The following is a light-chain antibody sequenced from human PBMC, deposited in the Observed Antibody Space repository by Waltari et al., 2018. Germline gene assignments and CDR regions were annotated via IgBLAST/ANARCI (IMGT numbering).Light chain of an antibody. J-gene: IGKJ4*01. CDR1: QSISSY. CDR2: AAS. V-gene: IGKV1-39*01. Sequence: DIQMTQSPSSLSASVGARVTITCRASQSISSYLNWYQQKPGKAPKLLIYAASSLQSGVPSRFSGSGSGTEFTLTISSLQPEDIATYYCQQYGSPPSVTFGGGTKVEIK. CDR3: QQYGSPPSVT.